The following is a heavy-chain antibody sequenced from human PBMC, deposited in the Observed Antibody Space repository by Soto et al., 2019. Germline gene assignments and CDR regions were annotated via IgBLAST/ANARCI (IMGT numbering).Heavy chain of an antibody. CDR2: ISYDGSNK. CDR1: GFTFSSYA. J-gene: IGHJ4*02. V-gene: IGHV3-30-3*01. Sequence: QVQLVESGGGVVQPGRSLRLSCAASGFTFSSYAMHWVRQAPGKGLEWVAVISYDGSNKYYADSVKGRFTISRDNSKNTLYLQMNSLRAEDTAVYYCARAKGGCYDRGSGFDFWGQGTLVTVSS. CDR3: ARAKGGCYDRGSGFDF. D-gene: IGHD5-12*01.